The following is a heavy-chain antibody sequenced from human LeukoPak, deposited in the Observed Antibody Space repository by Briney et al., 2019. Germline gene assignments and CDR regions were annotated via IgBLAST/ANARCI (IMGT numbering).Heavy chain of an antibody. D-gene: IGHD2-15*01. CDR2: IHYSGSA. CDR1: GGSINSGGYY. Sequence: SETLSLTCTVSGGSINSGGYYWSWIRQHPGKGLEWIGNIHYSGSAYYNPSLKSRVTISVDTSENQFSLKLTSVTVADTAAYYCARGYCSGGSCYSWFDPWGQGTLVTVSS. CDR3: ARGYCSGGSCYSWFDP. J-gene: IGHJ5*02. V-gene: IGHV4-31*03.